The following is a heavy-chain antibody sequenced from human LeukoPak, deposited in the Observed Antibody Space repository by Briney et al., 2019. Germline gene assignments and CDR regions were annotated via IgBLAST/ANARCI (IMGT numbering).Heavy chain of an antibody. CDR3: ARDFFPIVDSSWYEIGY. D-gene: IGHD6-13*01. V-gene: IGHV3-21*01. Sequence: GGSLRLSCAASGFTFSSYTMNWVRQAPGKGLEWVSSISRGSDNIYYADSVRGRFTISRGNSKNTLYLQMDSLRSEDTAVYYCARDFFPIVDSSWYEIGYWGQGTLVTVSS. CDR2: ISRGSDNI. CDR1: GFTFSSYT. J-gene: IGHJ4*02.